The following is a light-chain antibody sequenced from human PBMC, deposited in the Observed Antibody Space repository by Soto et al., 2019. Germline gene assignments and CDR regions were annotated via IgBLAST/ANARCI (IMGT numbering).Light chain of an antibody. J-gene: IGKJ4*01. Sequence: EILLTQSPATLSMSPGERATLSCRASQSVSSLLGWYQQRPGQAPRLLIYDASKRATGIPARFSGSGSGTDFTLTISSLEPEDFAVYYCQQRSNWPLTFGGGTRAEIK. V-gene: IGKV3-11*01. CDR1: QSVSSL. CDR2: DAS. CDR3: QQRSNWPLT.